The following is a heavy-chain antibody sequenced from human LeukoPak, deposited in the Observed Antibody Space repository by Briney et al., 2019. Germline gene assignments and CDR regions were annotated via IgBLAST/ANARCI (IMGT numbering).Heavy chain of an antibody. D-gene: IGHD2-2*01. CDR3: ARDGVVVPALSPWFDP. J-gene: IGHJ5*02. V-gene: IGHV4-4*07. Sequence: PSETLSLTCTVSGGSISSYYWSWIRQPAGKGLEWIGRIYTSGSTSYNPSLKSRVTMSVDTSKNQFSLKLSSVTAADTAVYYCARDGVVVPALSPWFDPWGQGTLVTVSS. CDR1: GGSISSYY. CDR2: IYTSGST.